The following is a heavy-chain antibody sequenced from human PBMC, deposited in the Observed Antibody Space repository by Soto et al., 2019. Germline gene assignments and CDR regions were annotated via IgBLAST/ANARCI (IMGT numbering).Heavy chain of an antibody. D-gene: IGHD2-15*01. Sequence: QVQLQESGPGLVKPSQTLSLTCTVSGGSISSGDSYWSWIRQPPGKGLEWIGYIFYSGSTYYNPSLKSRVTISVNTSKTQFSLKLSAVTAADTAVYYCARYCSGGSCYPFDYWGQGTLVTVSS. CDR2: IFYSGST. CDR3: ARYCSGGSCYPFDY. J-gene: IGHJ4*02. CDR1: GGSISSGDSY. V-gene: IGHV4-30-4*01.